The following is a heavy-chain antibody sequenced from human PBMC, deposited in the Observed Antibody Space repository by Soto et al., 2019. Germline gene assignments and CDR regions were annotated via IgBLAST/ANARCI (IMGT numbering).Heavy chain of an antibody. CDR2: LSYDGNNK. J-gene: IGHJ6*02. V-gene: IGHV3-30*14. CDR1: GFTFSNYA. Sequence: PWGALLVSCAPYGFTFSNYAMHWVRQAPGKGLDLVAILSYDGNNKYNADSVKGRFTISRDNSKNTLYLQMNSLRAEDTAVYYCARDRVCTSAPCGEFDYYYYYGMDVWGQGTTVTVSS. CDR3: ARDRVCTSAPCGEFDYYYYYGMDV. D-gene: IGHD2-8*02.